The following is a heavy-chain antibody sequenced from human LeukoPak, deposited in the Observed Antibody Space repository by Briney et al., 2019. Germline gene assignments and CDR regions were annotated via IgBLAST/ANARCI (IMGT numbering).Heavy chain of an antibody. J-gene: IGHJ4*02. Sequence: PSETLSLTCTASGGSLTTYYWSWIRQPPGKGLEWLGYIYYSGSTNYNPSLKSRVTISVDTSKNQFSLKLSSVTAADTAVYYCASGKWLQPNFDYWGQGTLVTVSS. V-gene: IGHV4-59*01. CDR2: IYYSGST. CDR1: GGSLTTYY. CDR3: ASGKWLQPNFDY. D-gene: IGHD5-24*01.